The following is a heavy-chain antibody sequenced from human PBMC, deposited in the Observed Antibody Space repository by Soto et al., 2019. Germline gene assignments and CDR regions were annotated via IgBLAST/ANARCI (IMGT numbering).Heavy chain of an antibody. J-gene: IGHJ4*02. V-gene: IGHV1-69*06. D-gene: IGHD2-2*01. CDR1: GGTFNTLS. Sequence: QGQLVQSGAEGKSLGSWVKVSCTPSGGTFNTLSITWVRQAPGQGLEWMGAIIPFFDSTNYAQKFQDRVTITADKSLGTAYMELTSLRSDDTAVYYCTTRDQGRFDHWGQGTPLTVSS. CDR2: IIPFFDST. CDR3: TTRDQGRFDH.